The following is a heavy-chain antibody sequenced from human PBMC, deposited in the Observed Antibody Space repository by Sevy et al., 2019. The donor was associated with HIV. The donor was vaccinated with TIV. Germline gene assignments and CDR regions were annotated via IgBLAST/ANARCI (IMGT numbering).Heavy chain of an antibody. Sequence: SETLSLTCTVSGGSIRSGLYYWTWIRQPAGKGLEWSGRIFPSGGSNFNPSMMIRVSMSIDTSKKQFSLRLASVTAADTAVYYWARAEGAGYNYGYFDSWGPGTLVTVSS. CDR3: ARAEGAGYNYGYFDS. J-gene: IGHJ4*02. D-gene: IGHD5-12*01. CDR2: IFPSGGS. V-gene: IGHV4-61*02. CDR1: GGSIRSGLYY.